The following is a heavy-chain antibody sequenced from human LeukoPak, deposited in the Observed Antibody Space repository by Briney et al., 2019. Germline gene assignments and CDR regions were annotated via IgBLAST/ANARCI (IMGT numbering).Heavy chain of an antibody. CDR1: GFTFSSYA. J-gene: IGHJ4*02. V-gene: IGHV3-23*01. CDR3: AKGSYYDSSGSFYFDY. Sequence: GGSLRLSCAASGFTFSSYAMSWVCQAPGKGLEWVSGISGSGDNTYYADSVKGRFTISRDNSKNTLYVQVNSLGTEDTAAYYCAKGSYYDSSGSFYFDYWGQGTLVTVSS. D-gene: IGHD3-22*01. CDR2: ISGSGDNT.